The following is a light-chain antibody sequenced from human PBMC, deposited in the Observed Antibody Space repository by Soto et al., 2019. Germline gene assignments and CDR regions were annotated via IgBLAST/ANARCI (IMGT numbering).Light chain of an antibody. CDR1: SGHSSYI. Sequence: QSVLTQSSSASASLGSSVKLTSILSSGHSSYIIAWHHQQPGKAPRYLMKLEGSGSYNKGSGVPDRFSGSSSGADRYLTISNLQFEDEANYYCETWDSNTRVFGGGTKLTVL. J-gene: IGLJ2*01. CDR2: LEGSGSY. V-gene: IGLV4-60*02. CDR3: ETWDSNTRV.